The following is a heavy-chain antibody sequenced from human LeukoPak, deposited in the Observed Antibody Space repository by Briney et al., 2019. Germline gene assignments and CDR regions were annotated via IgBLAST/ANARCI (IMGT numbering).Heavy chain of an antibody. CDR3: ASLGYYDSSGYRY. CDR2: INHSGST. CDR1: GGSFSGYY. J-gene: IGHJ4*02. V-gene: IGHV4-34*01. D-gene: IGHD3-22*01. Sequence: PSETLSLTCAVYGGSFSGYYWSWIRQPPGKGLEWMGEINHSGSTNYNPSLKSRVTISVDTSKNQFSLKLSSVTAADTAVYYCASLGYYDSSGYRYWGQGTLVTVSS.